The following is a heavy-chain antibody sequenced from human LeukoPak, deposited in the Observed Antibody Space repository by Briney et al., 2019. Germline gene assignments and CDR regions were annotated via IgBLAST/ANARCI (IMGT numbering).Heavy chain of an antibody. Sequence: GASVTVSFKASGYTFTSYYMHWVRQAPGQGLEWMGIINPSGGSTSYAQKFQGRVTMTRDTSTSTVYMELSSLRSEDTAVYYCARGVEFQLLTGYWGQGTLVTVSS. J-gene: IGHJ4*02. CDR1: GYTFTSYY. CDR2: INPSGGST. D-gene: IGHD5-24*01. CDR3: ARGVEFQLLTGY. V-gene: IGHV1-46*01.